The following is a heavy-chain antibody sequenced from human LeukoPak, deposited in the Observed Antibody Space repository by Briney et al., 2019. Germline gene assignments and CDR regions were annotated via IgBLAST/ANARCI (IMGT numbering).Heavy chain of an antibody. D-gene: IGHD1-26*01. CDR3: ARDGGVGATWEGFDY. V-gene: IGHV3-30*03. CDR1: GFTFSSYD. J-gene: IGHJ4*02. CDR2: ISYDGSNK. Sequence: PGGSLRPSCAASGFTFSSYDMHWVRQAPGKGLEWVSFISYDGSNKYYADSVKGRFTISRDNSKNTLYLQMNSLRAEDTAVYYCARDGGVGATWEGFDYWGQGILVTVSS.